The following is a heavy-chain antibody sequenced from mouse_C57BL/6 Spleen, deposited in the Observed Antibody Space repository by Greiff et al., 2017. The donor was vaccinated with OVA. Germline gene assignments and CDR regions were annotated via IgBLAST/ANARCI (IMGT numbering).Heavy chain of an antibody. CDR1: GYTFTDYY. CDR3: ARGPPHYGSSYGFAY. J-gene: IGHJ3*01. D-gene: IGHD1-1*01. Sequence: EVQLQQSGPELVKPGASVKISCKASGYTFTDYYMNWVKQSHGKSLEWIGDINPNNGGTSYNQKFKGKATLTVDKSSSTAYMELRSLTSEDSAVYYCARGPPHYGSSYGFAYWGQGTLVTVSA. V-gene: IGHV1-26*01. CDR2: INPNNGGT.